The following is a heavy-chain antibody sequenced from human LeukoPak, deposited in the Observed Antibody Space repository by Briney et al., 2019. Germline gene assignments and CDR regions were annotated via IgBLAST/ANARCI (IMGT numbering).Heavy chain of an antibody. CDR2: IYTSGST. D-gene: IGHD3-16*02. CDR1: GGSISSYY. CDR3: ASLPEGYYDYVWGSYRSYYFDY. V-gene: IGHV4-4*07. Sequence: SETLSLTCTVSGGSISSYYWSWIRQPAGKGLEWIGRIYTSGSTNYNPSLKSRVTMSVDTSKNQFSLKLSSVTAADTAVYYCASLPEGYYDYVWGSYRSYYFDYWGQGTLVTVSS. J-gene: IGHJ4*02.